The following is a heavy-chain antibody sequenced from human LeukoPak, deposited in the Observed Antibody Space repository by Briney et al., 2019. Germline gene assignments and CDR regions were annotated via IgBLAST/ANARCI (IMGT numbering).Heavy chain of an antibody. V-gene: IGHV4-34*01. CDR3: ARMYITMVRGVIGYYYGMDV. Sequence: PSPTLSLTCPVYAVSFSGYYWSWLRRPPGKGLKWLGEINHSVSTNYNPSLKSRVTISVDTSKNQFSLKLSSVTAADTAVYYCARMYITMVRGVIGYYYGMDVWGKGTTVTVSS. CDR1: AVSFSGYY. CDR2: INHSVST. D-gene: IGHD3-10*01. J-gene: IGHJ6*04.